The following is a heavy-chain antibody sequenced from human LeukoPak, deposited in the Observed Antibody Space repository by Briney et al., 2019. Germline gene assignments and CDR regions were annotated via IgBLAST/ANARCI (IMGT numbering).Heavy chain of an antibody. CDR3: VRDRIQLWSSIPNWFDP. CDR1: GFTFRDYY. D-gene: IGHD5-18*01. Sequence: GGSLRLSCAASGFTFRDYYMNWIRQPPGKGLEWISYISPSGSDIYYADSLKGRFTFSRDNANNSLFLQMNSLRAEDTAVYYCVRDRIQLWSSIPNWFDPWGQGTLVTVSS. V-gene: IGHV3-11*04. CDR2: ISPSGSDI. J-gene: IGHJ5*02.